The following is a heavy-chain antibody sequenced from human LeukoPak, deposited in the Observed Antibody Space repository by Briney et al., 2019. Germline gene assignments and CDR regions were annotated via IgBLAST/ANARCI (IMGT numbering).Heavy chain of an antibody. Sequence: ASVKVSCKASGYTFTSYYMHWVRQAPGQGLEWMGIINPSGGSTSYAQKFQGRVTMTRDTSTSTVYMELSSLRSEDTAVYYCARDLGGYGSGRRFDYWGQGTPVTVSS. CDR2: INPSGGST. J-gene: IGHJ4*02. V-gene: IGHV1-46*01. CDR3: ARDLGGYGSGRRFDY. CDR1: GYTFTSYY. D-gene: IGHD3-10*01.